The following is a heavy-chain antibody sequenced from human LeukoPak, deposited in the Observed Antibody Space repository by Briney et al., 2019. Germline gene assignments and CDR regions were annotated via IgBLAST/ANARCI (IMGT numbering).Heavy chain of an antibody. V-gene: IGHV3-21*01. D-gene: IGHD5-18*01. CDR2: ISSSSSYI. J-gene: IGHJ4*02. Sequence: KPGGSLRLSCAASGFTFSSYSMNWVRQAPGKGLEWVSSISSSSSYIYYADSVKGRFTISRDNSKNTLYLQMNSLRAEDTAVYYCAKDLSRYSYGFGFDYWGQGTLVTVSS. CDR3: AKDLSRYSYGFGFDY. CDR1: GFTFSSYS.